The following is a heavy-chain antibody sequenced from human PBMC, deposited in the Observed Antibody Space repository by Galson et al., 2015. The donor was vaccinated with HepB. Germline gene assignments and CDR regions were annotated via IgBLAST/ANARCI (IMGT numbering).Heavy chain of an antibody. CDR1: GFTFSGSA. D-gene: IGHD6-13*01. J-gene: IGHJ6*02. CDR2: IRSKANSYAT. V-gene: IGHV3-73*01. Sequence: SLRLSCAASGFTFSGSAMHWVRQASGKGLEWVGRIRSKANSYATAYAASVKGRFTISRDNSKNTLYLQMNSLRAEDTAVYYCARDGNMRQQLPPYYYYYYGMDVWGQGTTVTVSS. CDR3: ARDGNMRQQLPPYYYYYYGMDV.